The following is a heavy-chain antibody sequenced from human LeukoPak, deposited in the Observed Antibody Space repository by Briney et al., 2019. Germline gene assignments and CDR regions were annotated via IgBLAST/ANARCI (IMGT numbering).Heavy chain of an antibody. CDR3: ARDLLDTSMVHYWYFDL. CDR1: GGSISSYY. D-gene: IGHD5-18*01. CDR2: IHYSGRT. V-gene: IGHV4-59*01. Sequence: SETLSLTCIVSGGSISSYYWSWIRQPPGKGLEWIGYIHYSGRTNFNPSLKSRLTISVDTSKNQFSLKLSSVTAADTAVYYCARDLLDTSMVHYWYFDLWGRGTLVTVSS. J-gene: IGHJ2*01.